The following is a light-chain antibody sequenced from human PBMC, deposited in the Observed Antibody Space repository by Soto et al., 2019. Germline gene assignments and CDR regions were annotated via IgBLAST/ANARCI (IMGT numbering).Light chain of an antibody. CDR1: QSVSSSY. CDR2: GAS. CDR3: QQYTA. V-gene: IGKV3-20*01. Sequence: EIVLTQSPGTLSLSPGERATLSCRASQSVSSSYLAWYQQKPGQAPRLLIYGASSRATGIPDRFSGSGSGTDFTLTISRLEPEDFAVYYCQQYTAVGPGTKVDIK. J-gene: IGKJ3*01.